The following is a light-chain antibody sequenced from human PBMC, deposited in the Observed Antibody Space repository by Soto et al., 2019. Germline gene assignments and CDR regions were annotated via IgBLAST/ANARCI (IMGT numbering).Light chain of an antibody. CDR1: QSVSSSY. V-gene: IGKV3-20*01. Sequence: EIVLTQSPGTLSLSPGERATLSCRASQSVSSSYLAWYQQKPGQAPRLLIYGASSRATGIPDRFSGSGSGTDSTLTIGDLEPEDLAVFDWQQYDRSPLTFGGGTKVEIK. CDR3: QQYDRSPLT. CDR2: GAS. J-gene: IGKJ4*01.